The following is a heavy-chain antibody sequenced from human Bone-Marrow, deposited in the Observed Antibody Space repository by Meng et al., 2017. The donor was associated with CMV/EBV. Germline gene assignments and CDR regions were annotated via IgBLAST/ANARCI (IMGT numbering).Heavy chain of an antibody. V-gene: IGHV4-61*01. Sequence: SETLSLTCTVSGGSVSSGSYYWSWIRQPPGKGLEWIGEINHSGSTNYNPSLKSRVTISVDTSKNQFSLKLSSVTAADTAVYYCARRGLRFLEWLLFSWFDPWGQGTLVTVSS. D-gene: IGHD3-3*01. CDR1: GGSVSSGSYY. J-gene: IGHJ5*02. CDR3: ARRGLRFLEWLLFSWFDP. CDR2: INHSGST.